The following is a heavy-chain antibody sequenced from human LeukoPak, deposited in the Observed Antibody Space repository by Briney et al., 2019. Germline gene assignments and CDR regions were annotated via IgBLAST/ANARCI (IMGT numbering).Heavy chain of an antibody. CDR1: GFTFSRFG. V-gene: IGHV3-23*01. J-gene: IGHJ4*02. CDR2: IDAAGDKT. D-gene: IGHD4-11*01. Sequence: GGSLGLFCASSGFTFSRFGMNWVRQAPAKGLEWVSAIDAAGDKTRYADSVKGRFTVARDNSKNTLFVQINSLRAEDTAIYYCAKEKGPRLPYDFWGQGSLVTVSS. CDR3: AKEKGPRLPYDF.